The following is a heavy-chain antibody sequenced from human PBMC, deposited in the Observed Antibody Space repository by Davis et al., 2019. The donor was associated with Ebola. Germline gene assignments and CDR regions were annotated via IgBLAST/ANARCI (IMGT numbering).Heavy chain of an antibody. CDR2: FSYGDNTH. V-gene: IGHV4-39*01. Sequence: SETLSLTCAVSGGSISSSTYYWGWIRQPPGKGLEWVGSFSYGDNTHYYNPSLRSRVTISVATSRNQFSLKLSSATAADTAVYYCARPWYSGTYYDAYDIWGQGTMVAVSS. J-gene: IGHJ3*02. CDR3: ARPWYSGTYYDAYDI. D-gene: IGHD1-26*01. CDR1: GGSISSSTYY.